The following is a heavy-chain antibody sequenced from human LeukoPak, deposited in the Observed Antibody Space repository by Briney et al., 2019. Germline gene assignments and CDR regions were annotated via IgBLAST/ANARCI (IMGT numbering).Heavy chain of an antibody. D-gene: IGHD3-10*01. CDR1: GFSFSSYA. CDR2: ISGSGGST. CDR3: AKDRLASVLLWFGEFDASDI. V-gene: IGHV3-23*01. J-gene: IGHJ3*02. Sequence: GGSLRLSCAASGFSFSSYAMSWVRQAPGKGLEWVSAISGSGGSTYYADSVKGRYTISRDNSKNTLYLQMNSLRAEDTDVYYCAKDRLASVLLWFGEFDASDIWSQGTMVTVSS.